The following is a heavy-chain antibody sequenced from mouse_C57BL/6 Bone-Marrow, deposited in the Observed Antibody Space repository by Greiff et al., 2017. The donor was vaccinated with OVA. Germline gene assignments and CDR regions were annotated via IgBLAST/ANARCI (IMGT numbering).Heavy chain of an antibody. CDR3: ARGTGRTYYFDY. CDR1: GYTFTSYT. Sequence: QVQLQQSGAELVRPGASVKMSCKASGYTFTSYTMHWVKQRPGQGLEWIGYINPSSGYNKYNQKFKDKATLTADKSSSTAYMQLSSLTSADAAVYYCARGTGRTYYFDYWGQGTTLTVSS. D-gene: IGHD4-1*01. J-gene: IGHJ2*01. CDR2: INPSSGYN. V-gene: IGHV1-4*01.